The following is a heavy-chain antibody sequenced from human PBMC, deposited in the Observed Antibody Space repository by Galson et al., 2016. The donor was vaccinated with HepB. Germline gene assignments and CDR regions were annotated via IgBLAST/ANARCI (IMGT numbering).Heavy chain of an antibody. CDR2: ILSNDEE. CDR1: GFSFGNARMG. CDR3: ARMGLESGYCSGGRCYGGLDFDY. J-gene: IGHJ4*02. Sequence: PALVKPTQTLTLTCTVSGFSFGNARMGVRWIRQPPGKALEWLAYILSNDEESYSASLKSRLTFSKDTSKSQVVLTMTNMDPVDTAIQYCARMGLESGYCSGGRCYGGLDFDYWGQGILVTVSS. D-gene: IGHD2-15*01. V-gene: IGHV2-26*01.